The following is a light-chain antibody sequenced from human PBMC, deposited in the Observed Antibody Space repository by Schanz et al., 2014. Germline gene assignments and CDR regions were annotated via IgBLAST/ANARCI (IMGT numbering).Light chain of an antibody. V-gene: IGKV3-20*01. J-gene: IGKJ2*01. CDR3: HQYGTSPHT. CDR1: QSVSSNY. Sequence: EIVLTQSPGTLSLSPGERATLSCRASQSVSSNYLAWYQQKPGQAPRLLIYGASSRATGIPARFSGSGSGTDFTLTISRLEPEDFAVYHCHQYGTSPHTFGQGTKVEIK. CDR2: GAS.